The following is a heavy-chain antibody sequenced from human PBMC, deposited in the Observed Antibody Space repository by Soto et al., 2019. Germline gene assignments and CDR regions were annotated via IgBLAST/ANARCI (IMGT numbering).Heavy chain of an antibody. D-gene: IGHD4-17*01. CDR1: GFTFSSYA. CDR2: ITSDGRT. Sequence: GSLRLSCAASGFTFSSYAMSWVRQAPGKGLEWVSIITSDGRTYYADSVKGRFTISRDNSKNTVYLQMNSLRAEDTAVYYCAKDYSTVTTDPLSVVLFDYWGQGALVTVSS. CDR3: AKDYSTVTTDPLSVVLFDY. J-gene: IGHJ4*02. V-gene: IGHV3-23*01.